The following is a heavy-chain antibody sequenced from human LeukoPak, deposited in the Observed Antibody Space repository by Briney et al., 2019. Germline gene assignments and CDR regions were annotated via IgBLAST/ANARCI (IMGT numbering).Heavy chain of an antibody. CDR3: AKATDGYFDWLLCPFDY. D-gene: IGHD3-9*01. V-gene: IGHV3-23*01. Sequence: GGSLRLSCAASGFTFSDYAMSWVRQAPGKGLEWVSAISGSGGSTYYADSVRGRFTISRDNSKNTLYLQMNSLRAEDTAVYYCAKATDGYFDWLLCPFDYWGQGTLVTVSS. CDR1: GFTFSDYA. CDR2: ISGSGGST. J-gene: IGHJ4*02.